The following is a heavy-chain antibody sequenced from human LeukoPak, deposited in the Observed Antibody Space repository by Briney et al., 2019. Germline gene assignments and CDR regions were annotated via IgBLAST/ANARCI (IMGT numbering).Heavy chain of an antibody. V-gene: IGHV3-11*04. CDR3: ARIGGSYYSPLDY. Sequence: GGSLRLSCAASGFTFSDYYMSWIRQAPGKGLEWVSYISSGGSTIYYADSVKGRFTISRDNSKNTLYLQMNSLRAEDTAVYYCARIGGSYYSPLDYWGQGTLVTVSS. CDR2: ISSGGSTI. CDR1: GFTFSDYY. D-gene: IGHD1-26*01. J-gene: IGHJ4*02.